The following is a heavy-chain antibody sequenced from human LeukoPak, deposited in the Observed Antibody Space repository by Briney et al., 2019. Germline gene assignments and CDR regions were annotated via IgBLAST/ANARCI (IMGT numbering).Heavy chain of an antibody. V-gene: IGHV4-59*01. CDR1: GGYISSYY. Sequence: SETLSPTCTVSGGYISSYYWIWIRQPPGKGLEWIGYIYYSGSTNYNPSLKSRVTISVDTSKNQFSLKLSSVTAADTAVYYCARARGRAAAGPFDYWGQGTLVTVSS. D-gene: IGHD6-13*01. J-gene: IGHJ4*02. CDR2: IYYSGST. CDR3: ARARGRAAAGPFDY.